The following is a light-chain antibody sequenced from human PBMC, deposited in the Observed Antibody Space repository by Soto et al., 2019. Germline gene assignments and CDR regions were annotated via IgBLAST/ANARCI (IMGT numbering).Light chain of an antibody. CDR3: QQSYSTPPYT. J-gene: IGKJ2*01. CDR2: DAS. Sequence: DIQMTQSPSSLSASVGDRVTITCRASQSISSCLNWYQQKPGKAPKLLIYDASSLQSGVPSRFSGSGSGTDFTPLISSLQPEDFATYYCQQSYSTPPYTFGQGTKLEIK. CDR1: QSISSC. V-gene: IGKV1-39*01.